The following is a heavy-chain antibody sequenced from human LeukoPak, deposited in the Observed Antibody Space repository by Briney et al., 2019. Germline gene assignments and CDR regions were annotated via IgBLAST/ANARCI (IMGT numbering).Heavy chain of an antibody. CDR1: GGSISSYY. CDR3: ARAVGSGSFQTYYYYMDV. J-gene: IGHJ6*03. Sequence: PSETLSLTCTVSGGSISSYYWSWIRQPAGKGLEWIGRIYTSGSTNYNPSLKSRVTMSVDTSKNQFSLKLSSVTAADTAVYYCARAVGSGSFQTYYYYMDVWGEGTTVTISS. D-gene: IGHD3-10*01. CDR2: IYTSGST. V-gene: IGHV4-4*07.